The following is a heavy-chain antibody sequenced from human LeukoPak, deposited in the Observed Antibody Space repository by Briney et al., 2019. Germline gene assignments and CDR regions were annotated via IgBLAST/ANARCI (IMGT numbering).Heavy chain of an antibody. CDR1: GFTVSSNY. CDR3: ARAAVAEVDY. CDR2: IYSGGST. J-gene: IGHJ4*02. Sequence: PGGSLRLSCAASGFTVSSNYMSWVRQAPGEGLEWVSVIYSGGSTYYADSVKGRFTISRDNSKNTLYLQMNSLRAEDTAVYYCARAAVAEVDYWGQGTLVTVSS. V-gene: IGHV3-53*01. D-gene: IGHD6-19*01.